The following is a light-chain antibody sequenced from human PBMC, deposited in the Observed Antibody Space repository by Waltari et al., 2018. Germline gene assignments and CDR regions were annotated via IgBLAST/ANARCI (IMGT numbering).Light chain of an antibody. CDR2: DAS. Sequence: EIVMTPSPATLYVSPGERATLSCRASQTVNANLAWYQRTPGQAPRLLIYDASKRATGIPARFSGSGSGTDFTLTISSLQSEDFGIYYCHHYNTWPPGTFGQGTKLDNK. CDR1: QTVNAN. V-gene: IGKV3-15*01. J-gene: IGKJ2*02. CDR3: HHYNTWPPGT.